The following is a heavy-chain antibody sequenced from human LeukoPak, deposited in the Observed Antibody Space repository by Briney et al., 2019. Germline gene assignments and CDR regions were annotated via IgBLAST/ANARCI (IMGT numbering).Heavy chain of an antibody. D-gene: IGHD1-14*01. CDR1: GFTFSSYG. V-gene: IGHV3-33*01. CDR3: ARETPEYD. J-gene: IGHJ4*02. Sequence: GGSLRLSCAASGFTFSSYGMHWVRQAPGKGLEWLAVTWYDGSIEYYADSVKGRFTISRDNAKNSLYLQMNSLRDEDTAVYYCARETPEYDWGQGTLVTVSS. CDR2: TWYDGSIE.